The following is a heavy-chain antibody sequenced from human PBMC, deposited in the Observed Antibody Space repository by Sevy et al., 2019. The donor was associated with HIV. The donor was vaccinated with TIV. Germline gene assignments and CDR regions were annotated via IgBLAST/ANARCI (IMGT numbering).Heavy chain of an antibody. J-gene: IGHJ6*02. V-gene: IGHV3-49*03. Sequence: GESLKISCTASGFTFGDYIMTWFRQAPGKGLEWVGFIRSKGYGGTRDYAASVRGRFTISRDDSKSIAYLQMLSLKTEDTGVYYCTRAHYYGSAGGFNDMDVWGQWTTVTVSS. CDR2: IRSKGYGGTR. CDR3: TRAHYYGSAGGFNDMDV. CDR1: GFTFGDYI. D-gene: IGHD3-10*01.